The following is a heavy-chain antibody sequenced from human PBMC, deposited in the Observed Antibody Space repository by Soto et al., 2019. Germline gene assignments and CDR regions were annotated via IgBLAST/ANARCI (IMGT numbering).Heavy chain of an antibody. J-gene: IGHJ6*02. CDR3: ARGNALDI. CDR2: TIPILGTA. Sequence: SVKVSCKASGGTFSTFAINWVRQAPGQGPESMGGTIPILGTANYAQKFQGRVTIIADETTNTASLELTSLRSEDTAVYYCARGNALDIWGQGTTVTVSS. CDR1: GGTFSTFA. V-gene: IGHV1-69*13.